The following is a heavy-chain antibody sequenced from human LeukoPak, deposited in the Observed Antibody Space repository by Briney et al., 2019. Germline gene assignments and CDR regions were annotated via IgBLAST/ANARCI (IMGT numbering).Heavy chain of an antibody. CDR2: ISTNSYYI. CDR1: GFSFSAYI. Sequence: GGSLRLSCAASGFSFSAYIMNWVRQAPGKGLEWVSSISTNSYYIYYADSVRGRFTISRDNAKNSLFLQMNSLRAEDTAVYYCAKDLSGATAGWGQGTLVTVSS. J-gene: IGHJ4*02. V-gene: IGHV3-21*01. D-gene: IGHD1-26*01. CDR3: AKDLSGATAG.